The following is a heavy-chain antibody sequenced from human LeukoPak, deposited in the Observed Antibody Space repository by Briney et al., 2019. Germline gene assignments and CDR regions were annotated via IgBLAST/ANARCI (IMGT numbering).Heavy chain of an antibody. Sequence: PGGSLRLSCAASGFTFSSYGMHWVRQAPGMGLEWVAFIRYDGSNKYYADSVKGRFTISRDNSKNTLYLQMNSLRAEDTAVYYCAKDAVVVVPAGYFYYYYMDVWGKGTTVTVSS. CDR1: GFTFSSYG. V-gene: IGHV3-30*02. CDR3: AKDAVVVVPAGYFYYYYMDV. D-gene: IGHD2-2*01. J-gene: IGHJ6*03. CDR2: IRYDGSNK.